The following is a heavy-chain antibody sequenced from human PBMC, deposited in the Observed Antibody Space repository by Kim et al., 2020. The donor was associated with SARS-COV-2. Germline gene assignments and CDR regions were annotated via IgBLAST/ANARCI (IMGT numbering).Heavy chain of an antibody. J-gene: IGHJ5*02. CDR3: AGQIRFLEWPGFDP. Sequence: SETLSLTCTVSGGSISSYYWSWIRQPPGKGLEWIGYIYYSGSTNYNPSLKSRVTISVDTSKNQFSLKLSSVTAADTAVYYCAGQIRFLEWPGFDPWGQGTLVTVSS. D-gene: IGHD3-3*01. V-gene: IGHV4-59*08. CDR2: IYYSGST. CDR1: GGSISSYY.